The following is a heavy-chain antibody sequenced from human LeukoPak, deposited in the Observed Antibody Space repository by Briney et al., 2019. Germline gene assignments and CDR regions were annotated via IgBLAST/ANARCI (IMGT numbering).Heavy chain of an antibody. CDR3: ARRYQLPSYNWFDP. J-gene: IGHJ5*02. CDR1: GGSISSYY. Sequence: SETLSLTCTVSGGSISSYYWSWIRQPPGKGLEWIGYIYYIGTTNYNPSLKSRVTISVDTSKNQFSLKLSSVTAADTAVYYCARRYQLPSYNWFDPWGQGTLVTVSS. CDR2: IYYIGTT. D-gene: IGHD2-2*01. V-gene: IGHV4-59*08.